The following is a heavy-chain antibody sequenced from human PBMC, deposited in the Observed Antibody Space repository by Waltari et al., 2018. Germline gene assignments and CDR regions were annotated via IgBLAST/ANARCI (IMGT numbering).Heavy chain of an antibody. J-gene: IGHJ4*02. CDR2: IYFVGST. D-gene: IGHD1-26*01. CDR1: GGSISSYY. V-gene: IGHV4-59*12. CDR3: ASDHGVGLLDY. Sequence: QVQLQESGPGLVKPAETLYLSCTVSGGSISSYYWSWLRQPPGKGLEWIGYIYFVGSTNYIPTLKSRVTISVDTSKNHFSLKLSAVSASDTAWYYCASDHGVGLLDYWGQGTLVTVSS.